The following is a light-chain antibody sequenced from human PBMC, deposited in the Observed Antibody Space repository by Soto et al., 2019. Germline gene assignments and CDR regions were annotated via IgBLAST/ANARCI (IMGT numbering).Light chain of an antibody. V-gene: IGKV3-15*01. CDR1: QSVSAN. J-gene: IGKJ4*01. CDR3: QQYNSWPLT. Sequence: EIVMAQSPATLSVSPGERATLSCRASQSVSANLAWYQQKPGQAPRLLIYGASSRATGVPARFSGNDSGTEFTLTISSLQSEDFAVYYCQQYNSWPLTFGGGTTVEIK. CDR2: GAS.